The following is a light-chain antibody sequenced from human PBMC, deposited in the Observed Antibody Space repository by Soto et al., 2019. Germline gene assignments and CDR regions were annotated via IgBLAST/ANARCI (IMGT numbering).Light chain of an antibody. J-gene: IGKJ4*01. V-gene: IGKV1-9*01. CDR1: QGIRNF. Sequence: DIPLTQSPSFLSASVGDRVTISCRASQGIRNFLAWYQQKPGKAPELLIYAASTLQSGVPSWFGGSGSGTEFTLTISCLQPEDFASYYCLQLLSYPLTFGGGTQVAIK. CDR3: LQLLSYPLT. CDR2: AAS.